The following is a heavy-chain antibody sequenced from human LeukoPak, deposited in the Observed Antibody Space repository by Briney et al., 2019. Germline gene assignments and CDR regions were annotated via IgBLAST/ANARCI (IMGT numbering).Heavy chain of an antibody. V-gene: IGHV1-2*02. CDR1: EYTFTGYY. CDR3: ARGRGYSGYLDY. D-gene: IGHD5-12*01. Sequence: GASVKVPCKASEYTFTGYYMHWVRQAPGQGLEWMGWINPNSGGTNYAQKFQGRVTMTRDTSISTAYMELSRLRSDDTAVYYCARGRGYSGYLDYWGQGTLVTVSS. CDR2: INPNSGGT. J-gene: IGHJ4*02.